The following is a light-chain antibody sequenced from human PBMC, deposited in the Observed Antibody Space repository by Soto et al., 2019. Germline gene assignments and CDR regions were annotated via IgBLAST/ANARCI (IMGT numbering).Light chain of an antibody. CDR1: SSSIGAGYD. Sequence: QSVLTQPPSVSGAPGQRVTISCTGSSSSIGAGYDVHWYQQLPGTAPKLLIYGNSNRPSGVPDRFSGSKSRTSASLAITGLQAEDEADYYCQSYDNSLSGWVFGGGTQLTVL. CDR2: GNS. V-gene: IGLV1-40*01. J-gene: IGLJ3*02. CDR3: QSYDNSLSGWV.